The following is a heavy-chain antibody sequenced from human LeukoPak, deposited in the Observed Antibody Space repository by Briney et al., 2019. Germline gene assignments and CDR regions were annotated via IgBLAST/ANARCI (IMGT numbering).Heavy chain of an antibody. CDR1: GFTFSSNW. CDR2: ISTDGSTT. CDR3: AKDPPMIAL. J-gene: IGHJ3*01. V-gene: IGHV3-74*01. D-gene: IGHD3-22*01. Sequence: PGGSLRLSCAASGFTFSSNWMYWVRRAPGKGLVWVSHISTDGSTTNYADSVKGRFTISRDNARNTLYLQMNSLRAEDTAVYYCAKDPPMIALWGQGTMVTVSS.